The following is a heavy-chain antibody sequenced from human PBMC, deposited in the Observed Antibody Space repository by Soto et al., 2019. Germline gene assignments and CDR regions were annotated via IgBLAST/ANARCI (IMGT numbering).Heavy chain of an antibody. CDR3: ARDVGNTLPFDY. V-gene: IGHV6-1*01. D-gene: IGHD7-27*01. J-gene: IGHJ4*02. Sequence: QVPLQQSGPGLVKPSQTLSLTCAISGDSVSSSSAAWNWIRQSPSRGLEWLGRTFYRSKWRNDYAASVKSRITISPDTSKNQFSLQLNSVTPEDTAVYYCARDVGNTLPFDYWGQGTLVTVSS. CDR2: TFYRSKWRN. CDR1: GDSVSSSSAA.